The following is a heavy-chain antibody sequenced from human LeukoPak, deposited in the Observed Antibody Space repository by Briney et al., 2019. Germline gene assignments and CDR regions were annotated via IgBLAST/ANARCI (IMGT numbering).Heavy chain of an antibody. Sequence: GGSLRLSCAASGFTFSSYCMTWLRQAPGKGLEWVSNINGDGSIENYVHSVRGRFSIFRDNAKDALYLQMNSLRVDDTAIYYCARDPIVGDTGGGDYWGQGTLVTVSS. CDR3: ARDPIVGDTGGGDY. CDR1: GFTFSSYC. J-gene: IGHJ4*02. V-gene: IGHV3-7*01. D-gene: IGHD1-26*01. CDR2: INGDGSIE.